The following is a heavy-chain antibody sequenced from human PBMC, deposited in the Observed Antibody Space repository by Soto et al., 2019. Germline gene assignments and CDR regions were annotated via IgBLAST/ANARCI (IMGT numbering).Heavy chain of an antibody. CDR1: GFTFDDYA. CDR2: ISWNSGSI. V-gene: IGHV3-9*01. Sequence: EVQLVESGGGLVQPGRSLRLSCAASGFTFDDYAMHWVQQAPGKGLEWVSGISWNSGSIGYADSVKGRFTISRDNAKNSLYLQMNSLRAEDTALYYCAKDPTATILPSNWFDPWGQGTLVTVSS. J-gene: IGHJ5*02. CDR3: AKDPTATILPSNWFDP. D-gene: IGHD6-25*01.